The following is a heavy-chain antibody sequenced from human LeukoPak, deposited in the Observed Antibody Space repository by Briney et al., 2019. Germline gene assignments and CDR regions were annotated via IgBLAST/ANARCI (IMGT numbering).Heavy chain of an antibody. J-gene: IGHJ4*02. Sequence: PSETLSLTCTVSGGSISSDYWSWIRQSPGKGLEWIGYIYYSGTTSYNPSLKSRVTISLDTSKNQFSLKLSSVTAADTAVYYCARGIAVAGRDRFDYWGQGTLVTVSS. CDR3: ARGIAVAGRDRFDY. CDR2: IYYSGTT. CDR1: GGSISSDY. V-gene: IGHV4-59*01. D-gene: IGHD6-19*01.